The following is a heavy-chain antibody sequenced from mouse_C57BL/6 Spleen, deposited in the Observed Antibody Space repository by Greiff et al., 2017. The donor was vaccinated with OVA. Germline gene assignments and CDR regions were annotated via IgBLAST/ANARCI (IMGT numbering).Heavy chain of an antibody. CDR3: TTDLLRVRGGY. Sequence: VQLKQSGAELVRPGASVKLSCTASGFNIKDDYMHWVKQRPEQGLEWIGWIDPENGDTEYASKFQGKATITADTSSNTAYLQLSSLTSEDTAVYYCTTDLLRVRGGYWGQGTTLTVSS. J-gene: IGHJ2*01. D-gene: IGHD2-4*01. CDR2: IDPENGDT. V-gene: IGHV14-4*01. CDR1: GFNIKDDY.